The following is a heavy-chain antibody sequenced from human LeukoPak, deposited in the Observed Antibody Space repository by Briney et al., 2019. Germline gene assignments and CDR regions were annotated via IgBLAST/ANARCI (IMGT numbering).Heavy chain of an antibody. CDR3: ARGFSNTPFDY. V-gene: IGHV1-2*02. D-gene: IGHD2/OR15-2a*01. Sequence: ASVKVSCKSSGYTFIGHYMHWVRQATGQGLEWMGWINPNGGGTNYARKFQGRVTMTRDTSISTVYMELSSLTSDDTAVYYCARGFSNTPFDYWGQGTLVTVSS. CDR2: INPNGGGT. CDR1: GYTFIGHY. J-gene: IGHJ4*02.